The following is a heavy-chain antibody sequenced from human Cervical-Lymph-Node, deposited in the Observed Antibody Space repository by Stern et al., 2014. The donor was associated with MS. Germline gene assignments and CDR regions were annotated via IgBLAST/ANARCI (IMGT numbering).Heavy chain of an antibody. J-gene: IGHJ4*02. CDR1: GYTFTSYW. CDR2: IFPGGSDI. V-gene: IGHV5-51*01. Sequence: VQLVQSGPEVKRPGESLKISCQASGYTFTSYWIGWVRQMTGKGREWIAIIFPGGSDIRYSPSFQGQVTISADKSSSTAYLQWNNLKASDTAIYYCARQRYFDYWGQGTLVTVSS. CDR3: ARQRYFDY.